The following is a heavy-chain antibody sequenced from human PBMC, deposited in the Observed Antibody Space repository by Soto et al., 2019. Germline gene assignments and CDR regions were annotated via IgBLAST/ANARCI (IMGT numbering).Heavy chain of an antibody. J-gene: IGHJ4*01. V-gene: IGHV4-59*08. CDR3: ASIWFGDFDY. CDR2: IYYSGST. Sequence: SETLSLTCTVSGGSISSYYWSWIRQPPGKGLEWIGYIYYSGSTNYNPSLKSRVTISVDTSKNQISLKLDSVTAADTAVYYCASIWFGDFDYWGHGTLVTVSS. CDR1: GGSISSYY. D-gene: IGHD3-10*01.